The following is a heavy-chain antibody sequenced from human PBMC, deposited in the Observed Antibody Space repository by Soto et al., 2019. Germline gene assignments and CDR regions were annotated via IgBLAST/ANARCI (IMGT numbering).Heavy chain of an antibody. D-gene: IGHD2-8*01. CDR3: ARGIHNNYGVTPAY. CDR2: ISGGSSDT. Sequence: GGSLRLSCAASGFTLSDYYMSWIRQAPGRGLEWVSYISGGSSDTHYADSVKGRFTISRDNAKNSLYLQMNSLRAEDSAVYYCARGIHNNYGVTPAYWGQGTLVTVSS. V-gene: IGHV3-11*05. CDR1: GFTLSDYY. J-gene: IGHJ4*02.